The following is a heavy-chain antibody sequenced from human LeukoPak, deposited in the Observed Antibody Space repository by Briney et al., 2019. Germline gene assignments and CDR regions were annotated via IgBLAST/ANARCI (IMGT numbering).Heavy chain of an antibody. CDR2: INPKSGGT. CDR1: ENAFNDYY. J-gene: IGHJ4*02. V-gene: IGHV1-2*02. CDR3: ARDAAEVIAVAGGGDC. Sequence: ASVKVSCKASENAFNDYYMHWVRQAPGQGLEWMGWINPKSGGTHYAQKFQDRVTMTRDMSTSTVYMELSSLRSEDTAVYYCARDAAEVIAVAGGGDCWGQGTLVTVSS. D-gene: IGHD6-19*01.